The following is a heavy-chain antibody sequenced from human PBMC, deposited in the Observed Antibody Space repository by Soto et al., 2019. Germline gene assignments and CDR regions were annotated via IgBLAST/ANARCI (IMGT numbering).Heavy chain of an antibody. D-gene: IGHD6-13*01. Sequence: PGGSLRLSCAASGFTFSSYGMHWVRQAPGKGLEWVAVIWYDGSNKYYADSVKGRFTISRDNSKNTLYLQMNSLRAEDTAVYYCARDDYSSSFNRFDYWGQGTLVTVSS. J-gene: IGHJ4*02. V-gene: IGHV3-33*01. CDR2: IWYDGSNK. CDR3: ARDDYSSSFNRFDY. CDR1: GFTFSSYG.